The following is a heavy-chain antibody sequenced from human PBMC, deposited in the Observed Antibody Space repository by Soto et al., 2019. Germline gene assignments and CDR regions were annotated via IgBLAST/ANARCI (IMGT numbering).Heavy chain of an antibody. CDR1: GYTFTTYA. V-gene: IGHV1-3*01. J-gene: IGHJ6*03. Sequence: QVQLVQSGAEVKKPGASVKVSCKASGYTFTTYAIHWVRQAPGQRLEWMGWINAGNGNTKYSQKFQGRVTITRDTSASTAYMELSSLRSEDTAVYYCARDDYDLLTGYSHPHMAVWGTGTTVTVSS. CDR2: INAGNGNT. CDR3: ARDDYDLLTGYSHPHMAV. D-gene: IGHD3-9*01.